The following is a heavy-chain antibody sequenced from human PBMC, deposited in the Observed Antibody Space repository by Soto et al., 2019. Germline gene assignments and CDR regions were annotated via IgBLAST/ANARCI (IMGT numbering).Heavy chain of an antibody. D-gene: IGHD4-17*01. CDR3: ARRREDDYGDSLPDY. J-gene: IGHJ4*02. Sequence: SETLSLTCTVSGGSISSSSSYWGWIRQPPGKGLEWIGSIFYSGSTYYNPSLKSRVTISVDTSKNQFSLKLSSVTAADTAVYYCARRREDDYGDSLPDYWGQGTLVTVSS. CDR1: GGSISSSSSY. V-gene: IGHV4-39*01. CDR2: IFYSGST.